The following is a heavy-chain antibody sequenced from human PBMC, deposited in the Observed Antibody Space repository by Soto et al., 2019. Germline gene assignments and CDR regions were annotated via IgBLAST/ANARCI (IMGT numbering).Heavy chain of an antibody. D-gene: IGHD3-10*01. Sequence: SVKVSCKTSGFTFSSSAVHWVRQARGHRLQWIGWIDVGSGNANYAQMLQERIGISMDMSTSTAYMELSSLRSEDTAVYYCAREEYYYGSGAFFDYWGQGTLVTVSS. V-gene: IGHV1-58*01. CDR1: GFTFSSSA. CDR2: IDVGSGNA. J-gene: IGHJ4*02. CDR3: AREEYYYGSGAFFDY.